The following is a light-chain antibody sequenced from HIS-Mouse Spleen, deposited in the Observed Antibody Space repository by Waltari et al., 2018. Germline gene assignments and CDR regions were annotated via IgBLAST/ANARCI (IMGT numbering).Light chain of an antibody. CDR1: SSNIGSNT. J-gene: IGLJ2*01. V-gene: IGLV1-44*01. Sequence: QSVLTQPPSASGTPGQRVTISCSGSSSNIGSNTVNWYQQLPGTAPKLLIFSKNRRPSGVPDRCSGAKSGTSASLAISGLQSEDEADYYCAAWDDSLNGPVFGGGTKLTVL. CDR3: AAWDDSLNGPV. CDR2: SKN.